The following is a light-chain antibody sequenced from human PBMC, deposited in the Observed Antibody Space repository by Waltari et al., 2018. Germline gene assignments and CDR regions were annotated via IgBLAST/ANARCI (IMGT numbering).Light chain of an antibody. CDR1: QSVVYSSNNKNY. CDR2: WAA. V-gene: IGKV4-1*01. CDR3: QQSYSTPYT. Sequence: DIVMNQSPHYLAVSLGERATINCKSSQSVVYSSNNKNYLACDQQKQGKPPQLRIDWAATRDSGVPDRFSGSVSGTDFTLTISSLQAEDVAVYYCQQSYSTPYTFGQGTKLEIK. J-gene: IGKJ2*01.